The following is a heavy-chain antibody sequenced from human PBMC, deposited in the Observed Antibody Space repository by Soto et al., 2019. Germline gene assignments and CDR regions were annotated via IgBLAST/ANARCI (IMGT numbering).Heavy chain of an antibody. CDR1: GVSLSTSGEG. CDR3: AHRQRTVVVGAPFDL. V-gene: IGHV2-5*02. J-gene: IGHJ4*02. Sequence: QITLRESGPTLVQPTQTLTLTCTLSGVSLSTSGEGVGWIRQPPGKALEWLALIYWDDDKRFSPLLKSRLAITRDISKNQVVMTMTDMAPEDTAIYYCAHRQRTVVVGAPFDLWGQGSQGTVSS. D-gene: IGHD2-15*01. CDR2: IYWDDDK.